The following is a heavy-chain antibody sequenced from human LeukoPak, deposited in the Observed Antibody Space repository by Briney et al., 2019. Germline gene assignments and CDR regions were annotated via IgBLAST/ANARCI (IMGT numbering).Heavy chain of an antibody. CDR2: ISHSGTT. CDR3: ARGLVWRFLLDSRGDSFDI. D-gene: IGHD3-16*01. V-gene: IGHV4-34*01. J-gene: IGHJ3*02. CDR1: GGSFSDYQ. Sequence: SETLSLTCAVSGGSFSDYQWNWVRQSPGKGLEWLGEISHSGTTTYNPSLKSRVTISVDTSKNQFSLKLRSVTAADTAVYYCARGLVWRFLLDSRGDSFDIWGQGTTITVSS.